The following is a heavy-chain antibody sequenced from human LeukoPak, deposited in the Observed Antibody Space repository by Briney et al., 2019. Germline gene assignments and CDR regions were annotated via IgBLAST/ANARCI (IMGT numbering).Heavy chain of an antibody. V-gene: IGHV4-30-2*01. D-gene: IGHD1-26*01. CDR1: GGSISSGGYS. CDR3: ARAVGATRWYYFDY. J-gene: IGHJ4*02. CDR2: IYHSGST. Sequence: SETLSLTCAVSGGSISSGGYSWRWIRQPPGKGLEWIGYIYHSGSTYYNPSLKSRVTISVDRSKNQFSLKLSSVTAADTAVYHCARAVGATRWYYFDYWGQGTLVTVSS.